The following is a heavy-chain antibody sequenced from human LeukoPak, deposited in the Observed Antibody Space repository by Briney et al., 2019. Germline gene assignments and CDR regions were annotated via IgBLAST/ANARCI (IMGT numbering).Heavy chain of an antibody. CDR3: AGDLVEGTTT. V-gene: IGHV4-4*07. D-gene: IGHD1-26*01. J-gene: IGHJ5*02. CDR2: IYTSGST. Sequence: SETLSLTCTVSGVSISSYHWNWIRQPAGKGLEWIGRIYTSGSTDYNPSLKSRVTMSIDTSKNQFSLKLNSVTAADTAMYYCAGDLVEGTTTWGQGTLVTVSS. CDR1: GVSISSYH.